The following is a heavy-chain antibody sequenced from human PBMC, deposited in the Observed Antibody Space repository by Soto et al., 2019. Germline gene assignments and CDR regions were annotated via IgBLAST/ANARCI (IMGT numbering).Heavy chain of an antibody. V-gene: IGHV1-18*01. Sequence: ASVKVSCKASGYTFTSYGISWVRQAPGQGLEWMGWISAYNGNTNYAQKLQGRVTMTTDTSTSTAYMELRSLRSDDTAVYYCARDRYYYDSSGYWGDAFDIWGQGTMVTVS. J-gene: IGHJ3*02. D-gene: IGHD3-22*01. CDR2: ISAYNGNT. CDR1: GYTFTSYG. CDR3: ARDRYYYDSSGYWGDAFDI.